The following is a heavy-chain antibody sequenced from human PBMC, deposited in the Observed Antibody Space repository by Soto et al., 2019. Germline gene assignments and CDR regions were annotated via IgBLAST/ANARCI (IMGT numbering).Heavy chain of an antibody. CDR1: GGSISSGDYY. CDR3: ARDTHDSSGYPDY. V-gene: IGHV4-30-4*01. Sequence: SATLSLTCTVSGGSISSGDYYWSWIRQPPVKGLEWIGYIYYSGSTYYNPSLKSRVTISVDTSKNQFSLKLSSVTAADTAVYYCARDTHDSSGYPDYWGQGTLVTVSS. CDR2: IYYSGST. D-gene: IGHD3-22*01. J-gene: IGHJ4*02.